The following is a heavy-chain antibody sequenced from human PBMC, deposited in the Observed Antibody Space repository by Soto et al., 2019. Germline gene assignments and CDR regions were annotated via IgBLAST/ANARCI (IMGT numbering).Heavy chain of an antibody. J-gene: IGHJ4*02. CDR2: ISYDGSNK. Sequence: GGSLRLSCAASGFTFSSYGMHWVRQAPGKGLEWVAVISYDGSNKYYADSVKGRFTISRDNSKNTLYLQMNSLRAEDTAVYYCAKGPITYFDYWGQGTLVTVSS. CDR1: GFTFSSYG. D-gene: IGHD3-10*01. V-gene: IGHV3-30*18. CDR3: AKGPITYFDY.